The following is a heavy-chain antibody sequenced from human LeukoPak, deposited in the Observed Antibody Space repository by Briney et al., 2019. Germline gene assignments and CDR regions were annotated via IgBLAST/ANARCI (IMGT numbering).Heavy chain of an antibody. CDR2: INPNSGGT. CDR1: GYTFTGYY. J-gene: IGHJ4*02. D-gene: IGHD6-13*01. Sequence: ASVKVSCKASGYTFTGYYMHWVRQAPGQGLEWMGWINPNSGGTNYAQKFQGRVTMTRDTSISTAYMELSRLRSDDTAVYYCASASGYSSSWAVDYWGQGTLVTVSS. V-gene: IGHV1-2*02. CDR3: ASASGYSSSWAVDY.